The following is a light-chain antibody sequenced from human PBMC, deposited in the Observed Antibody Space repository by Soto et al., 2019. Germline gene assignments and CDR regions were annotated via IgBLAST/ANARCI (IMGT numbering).Light chain of an antibody. CDR2: GAS. J-gene: IGKJ5*01. V-gene: IGKV3-15*01. CDR3: QQYNNWPIT. Sequence: ERVMTQSPATLSVSPGERATLSCRASQSVSSNLAWYQQKPGQAPRLLIYGASTRATGIPARFSGSGSGTEFTLTISSLQSEDFAVYCCQQYNNWPITFGQGTRLEIK. CDR1: QSVSSN.